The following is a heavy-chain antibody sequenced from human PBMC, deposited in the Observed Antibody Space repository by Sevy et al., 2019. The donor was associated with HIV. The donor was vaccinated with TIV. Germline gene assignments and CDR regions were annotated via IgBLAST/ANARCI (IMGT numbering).Heavy chain of an antibody. J-gene: IGHJ4*02. CDR2: INQGGNQK. V-gene: IGHV3-7*01. Sequence: GGSLRLSCAASGFTFSSYWINWVRQAPGEGLEWVANINQGGNQKHYMDSVKGRFTISRDNAENAVYLQMNSLRVEDTDVYYCARGPSGEAAGRFDSWGQGTLVTVSS. CDR1: GFTFSSYW. CDR3: ARGPSGEAAGRFDS. D-gene: IGHD6-13*01.